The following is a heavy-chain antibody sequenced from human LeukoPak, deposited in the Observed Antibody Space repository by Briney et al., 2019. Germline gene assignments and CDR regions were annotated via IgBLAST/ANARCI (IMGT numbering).Heavy chain of an antibody. D-gene: IGHD2-21*02. J-gene: IGHJ5*02. Sequence: SETLSLTCAVYGGSFSGYYWSWIRHPPGKGQEWIGEINHSGSTNYNPSLKSRVTISVDTSKNQFSLKLSSVTAADTAVYYCARVAYVVVTAMGEGWFDPWGQGTLVTVSS. V-gene: IGHV4-34*01. CDR1: GGSFSGYY. CDR2: INHSGST. CDR3: ARVAYVVVTAMGEGWFDP.